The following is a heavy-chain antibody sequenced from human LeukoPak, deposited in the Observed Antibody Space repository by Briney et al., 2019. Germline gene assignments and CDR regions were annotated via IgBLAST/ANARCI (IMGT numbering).Heavy chain of an antibody. CDR2: IYYSGST. Sequence: PSETLSLTCAVSGASISGSGYYWGWVRQPPGRGLEWIGNIYYSGSTYYNASLQSRVTISIDTSKNQFSLRLNSVTAADTAMYYCAKSGGYGLIDYWGQGTLVTVSS. CDR3: AKSGGYGLIDY. J-gene: IGHJ4*02. CDR1: GASISGSGYY. V-gene: IGHV4-39*01. D-gene: IGHD1-26*01.